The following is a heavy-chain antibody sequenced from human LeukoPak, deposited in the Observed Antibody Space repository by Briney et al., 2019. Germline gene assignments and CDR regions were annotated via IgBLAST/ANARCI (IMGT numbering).Heavy chain of an antibody. V-gene: IGHV4-4*07. CDR3: ARNEHYDSWSGYLGYFDY. CDR2: IYTSGST. D-gene: IGHD3-3*01. CDR1: GGSISSYY. Sequence: SETLSLTCTVSGGSISSYYWSWIRQPAGKGLEWIGRIYTSGSTNYNPPLKSRVTMSVDTSKNQVSLKLSSVTAADTAVYYCARNEHYDSWSGYLGYFDYWGQGTLVTVSS. J-gene: IGHJ4*02.